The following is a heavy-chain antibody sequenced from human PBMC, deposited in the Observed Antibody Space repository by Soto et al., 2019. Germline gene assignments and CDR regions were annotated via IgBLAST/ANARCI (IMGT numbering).Heavy chain of an antibody. CDR2: IYYSGST. Sequence: SETMSLTCTVSGGSISSSSYYWGWIRQPPGKGLEWIGSIYYSGSTYYNPSLKSRVTISVDTSKNQFSLKLSSVTAADTAVYNCARVSGIYYYGMDVWGQGTTVTVSS. CDR1: GGSISSSSYY. D-gene: IGHD3-10*01. CDR3: ARVSGIYYYGMDV. J-gene: IGHJ6*02. V-gene: IGHV4-39*01.